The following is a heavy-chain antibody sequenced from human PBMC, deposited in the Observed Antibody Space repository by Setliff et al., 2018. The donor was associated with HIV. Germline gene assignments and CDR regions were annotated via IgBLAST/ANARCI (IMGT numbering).Heavy chain of an antibody. CDR1: RFTFSSYA. CDR2: ISGSGGST. V-gene: IGHV3-23*01. D-gene: IGHD2-15*01. CDR3: ARGIPLGGYYYYMDV. J-gene: IGHJ6*03. Sequence: GGSLRLSCAASRFTFSSYAMSWVRQAPGKGLEWVSAISGSGGSTYYADSVRGRFTISRDNSKNTLYLQMNSLRAEDTAVYYCARGIPLGGYYYYMDVWGKGTSVTVSS.